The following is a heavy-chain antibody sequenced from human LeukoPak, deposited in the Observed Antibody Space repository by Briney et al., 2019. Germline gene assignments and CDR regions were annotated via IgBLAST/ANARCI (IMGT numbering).Heavy chain of an antibody. J-gene: IGHJ6*03. V-gene: IGHV3-21*04. CDR3: ARDHKGYSYGYRRGYSDYYYMDV. Sequence: GGSLRLSCVASGFTFSSYEMNWVRQAPGKGLEWVSSISSSSGYIYYADSVKGRFTISRDNAKNSLYLQMNSLRAEDTAVYYCARDHKGYSYGYRRGYSDYYYMDVWGKGTTVTVSS. CDR1: GFTFSSYE. CDR2: ISSSSGYI. D-gene: IGHD5-18*01.